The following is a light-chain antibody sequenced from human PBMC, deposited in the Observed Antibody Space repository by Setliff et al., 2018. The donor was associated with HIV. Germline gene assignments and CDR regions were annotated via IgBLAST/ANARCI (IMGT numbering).Light chain of an antibody. Sequence: QSALAQPPSVSGAPGQRVTISCTGSSSNIGAGYDVHWYQQLPGTAPKLLIHGNNNRPSGVPDRFSGSKSGTSASLAITGLQAEDEADYYCAAWDDMAAYVFGTGTKVTVL. V-gene: IGLV1-40*01. CDR1: SSNIGAGYD. J-gene: IGLJ1*01. CDR2: GNN. CDR3: AAWDDMAAYV.